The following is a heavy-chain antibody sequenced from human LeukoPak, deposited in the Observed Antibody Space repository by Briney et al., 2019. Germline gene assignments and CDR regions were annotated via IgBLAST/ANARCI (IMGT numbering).Heavy chain of an antibody. CDR3: TRSDWFDP. CDR1: GFTFSNYN. Sequence: GGSLRLSCAASGFTFSNYNMNWVRQAPRKGLVWVSRINSDGSTTSYADSVKGRFTISRDNAKNTLYLQMNSLRGEDTAVYYCTRSDWFDPWGQGTLVTVSS. V-gene: IGHV3-74*01. CDR2: INSDGSTT. J-gene: IGHJ5*02.